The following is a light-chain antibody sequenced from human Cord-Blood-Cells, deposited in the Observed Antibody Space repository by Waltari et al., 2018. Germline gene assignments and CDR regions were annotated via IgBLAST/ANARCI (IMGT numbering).Light chain of an antibody. Sequence: SYELTQPPSVSVSPGQTASITCSGDKSWDKYARWYQQKPGPSPVLVIYQVSKRPSGIPERFSGSNSGNTATLTISGTQAMDEADYYCQAWDSSTNWVFGGGTKLTVL. CDR1: KSWDKY. J-gene: IGLJ3*02. CDR3: QAWDSSTNWV. CDR2: QVS. V-gene: IGLV3-1*01.